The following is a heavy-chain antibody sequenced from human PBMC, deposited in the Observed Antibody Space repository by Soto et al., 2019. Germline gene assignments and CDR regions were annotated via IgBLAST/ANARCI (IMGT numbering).Heavy chain of an antibody. V-gene: IGHV3-30*04. CDR2: ISYDGSKT. Sequence: QVQLVESGGGVVQPGRSLRLSCAASAFTFRSYTMHWVRQAPGKGLEWVATISYDGSKTNYADSVRGRFTISRDNSKSTLFLQMDSLRPEDTAVYSCARDRDSSYFPPPYYFDSWGQGTLVTVPS. J-gene: IGHJ4*02. CDR3: ARDRDSSYFPPPYYFDS. D-gene: IGHD4-4*01. CDR1: AFTFRSYT.